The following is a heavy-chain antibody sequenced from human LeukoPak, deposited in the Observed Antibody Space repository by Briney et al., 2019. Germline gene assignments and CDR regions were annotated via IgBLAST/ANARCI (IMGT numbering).Heavy chain of an antibody. Sequence: RGEALKISCKGSGYGFTTYWIGWVRQMPGKGLEWMGIIYPDDSDTVYTPSFQGQVTISADKSISTAYLQWSSLKASDTAVYYCARRFSSNWYYFDYWGQGTLVSVSS. CDR1: GYGFTTYW. V-gene: IGHV5-51*01. CDR2: IYPDDSDT. CDR3: ARRFSSNWYYFDY. J-gene: IGHJ4*02. D-gene: IGHD6-13*01.